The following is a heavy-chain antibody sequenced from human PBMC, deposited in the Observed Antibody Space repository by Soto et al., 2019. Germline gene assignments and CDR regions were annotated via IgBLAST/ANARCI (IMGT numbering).Heavy chain of an antibody. V-gene: IGHV3-23*01. D-gene: IGHD4-17*01. CDR1: GFTFSSYA. CDR3: AKDTLTWATVVTNFDY. Sequence: EVQLLESGGGLVQPGGSLRLSCAASGFTFSSYAMSWVRQAPGKGLEWVSASSGSGGRTYYADSVKGRFTISRDNSKNTLYLQMNSRRAEDTAVYYCAKDTLTWATVVTNFDYWGQGTLVTVSS. CDR2: SSGSGGRT. J-gene: IGHJ4*02.